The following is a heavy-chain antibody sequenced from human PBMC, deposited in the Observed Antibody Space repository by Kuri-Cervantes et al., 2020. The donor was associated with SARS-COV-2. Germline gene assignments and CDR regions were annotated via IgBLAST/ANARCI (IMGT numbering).Heavy chain of an antibody. CDR3: ARLPRMYSSSSSEVVDAFDI. Sequence: NVSCKDSVYSFTSYWIGWVRQMPGKGLQWMGIIYPGDSDTRCSPSFQGQVTISADKSISTAYLQCSGLKAPDTPMYYCARLPRMYSSSSSEVVDAFDIWGQGTMVTVSS. CDR2: IYPGDSDT. D-gene: IGHD6-6*01. J-gene: IGHJ3*02. CDR1: VYSFTSYW. V-gene: IGHV5-51*01.